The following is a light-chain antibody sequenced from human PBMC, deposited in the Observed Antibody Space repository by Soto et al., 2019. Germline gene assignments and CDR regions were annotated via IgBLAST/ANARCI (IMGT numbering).Light chain of an antibody. V-gene: IGKV3-11*01. CDR3: QQRNIWPPVT. CDR1: PSVTNY. Sequence: EIVLTQSPGTLSLSSGERATLSCRASPSVTNYLAWYQQKPGQAPRLLIYGAFNRATGIPARFSGSGSGTDFTLTISSLEPEDFAVYYCQQRNIWPPVTFGQGTRLEIK. CDR2: GAF. J-gene: IGKJ5*01.